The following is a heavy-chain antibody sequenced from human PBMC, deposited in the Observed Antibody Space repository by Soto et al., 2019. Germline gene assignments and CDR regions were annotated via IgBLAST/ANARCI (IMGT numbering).Heavy chain of an antibody. D-gene: IGHD3-16*01. J-gene: IGHJ3*02. CDR3: ARRAMITFGGVIRYAFDI. CDR1: GGSISSYY. V-gene: IGHV4-59*01. CDR2: ICYSGST. Sequence: QVQLQESGPGLVKPSETLSLTCTVSGGSISSYYWSWIRQPPGKGLEWIGYICYSGSTNYNPSLKSRVTISVDTSKNQFSLKLSSVTAADTAVYYCARRAMITFGGVIRYAFDIWGQGTMVTVSS.